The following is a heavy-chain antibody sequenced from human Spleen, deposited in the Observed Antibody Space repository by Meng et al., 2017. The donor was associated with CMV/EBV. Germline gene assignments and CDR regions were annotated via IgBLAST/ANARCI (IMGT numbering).Heavy chain of an antibody. V-gene: IGHV1-8*03. CDR3: ARGVKYSSSSILRQRHIPTAVYYFDY. CDR2: MNPNSGNT. CDR1: GYTFTSYD. J-gene: IGHJ4*02. Sequence: ASVKVSCKASGYTFTSYDINWVRQATGQGLEWMGWMNPNSGNTGFAQKFQGRVTIARNTSISTAYMELSSLRSEDTAVYYCARGVKYSSSSILRQRHIPTAVYYFDYWGQGTLVTVSS. D-gene: IGHD6-6*01.